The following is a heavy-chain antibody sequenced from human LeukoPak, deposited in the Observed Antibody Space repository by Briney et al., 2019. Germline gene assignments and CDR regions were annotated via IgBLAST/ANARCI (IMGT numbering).Heavy chain of an antibody. Sequence: GGSLRLSCAASGFTFRNYGMSWVRQAPGKGLEWVSAISDTGNTYHADSVKGRFIISRDSSKNTLFLQMNRLRPEDAAVYYCAKAPVTTCRGAFCYPFDYWGLGTLVTVSS. D-gene: IGHD2-15*01. CDR3: AKAPVTTCRGAFCYPFDY. J-gene: IGHJ4*02. V-gene: IGHV3-23*01. CDR2: ISDTGNT. CDR1: GFTFRNYG.